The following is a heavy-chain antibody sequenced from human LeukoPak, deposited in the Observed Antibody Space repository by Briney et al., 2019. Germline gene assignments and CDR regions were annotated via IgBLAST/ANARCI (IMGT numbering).Heavy chain of an antibody. V-gene: IGHV3-7*04. CDR3: VRGDWCFES. J-gene: IGHJ4*02. CDR2: INRDGTEK. CDR1: GFNFSDSR. Sequence: GGSLRLSCATSGFNFSDSRMTWVRQAPGKGLQWVANINRDGTEKHFLDSVEGRFTISRDNAKKSLYLQMSSLRPQDTAVYFCVRGDWCFESWGQGTLVTVSS. D-gene: IGHD2-21*01.